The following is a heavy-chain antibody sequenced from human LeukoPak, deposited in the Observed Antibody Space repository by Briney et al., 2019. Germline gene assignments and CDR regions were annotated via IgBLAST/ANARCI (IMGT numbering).Heavy chain of an antibody. Sequence: PGGSLRLSCAASGFSFSNHDMHCVRQAPEKGLEWVSGICTAADPLYPDSVKGRFTISRDNAKNSLYLQMNSLRAGDTAVYYCARGLMVREINLQLYYYYGMDVWGKGTTVTVSS. V-gene: IGHV3-13*05. J-gene: IGHJ6*04. CDR3: ARGLMVREINLQLYYYYGMDV. CDR1: GFSFSNHD. CDR2: ICTAADP. D-gene: IGHD3-10*01.